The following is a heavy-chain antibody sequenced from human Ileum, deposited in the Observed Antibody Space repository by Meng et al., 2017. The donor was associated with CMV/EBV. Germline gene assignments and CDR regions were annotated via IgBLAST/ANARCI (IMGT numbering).Heavy chain of an antibody. Sequence: SGPTLVKPTQTLTLTCTFPGFSLTTAGMRVNWTRQPPGKALEWLARIDWDDDIFYSASLKTRLTISKDTSKDLVVLMMTNVDTGDTGTYYCSRMFTYASALFEYWGQGAQVTVSS. D-gene: IGHD3-16*01. CDR1: GFSLTTAGMR. V-gene: IGHV2-70D*14. CDR2: IDWDDDI. CDR3: SRMFTYASALFEY. J-gene: IGHJ4*02.